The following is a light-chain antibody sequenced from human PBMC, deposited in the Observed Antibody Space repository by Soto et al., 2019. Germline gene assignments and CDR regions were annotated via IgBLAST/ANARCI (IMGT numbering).Light chain of an antibody. J-gene: IGKJ4*01. CDR2: AAS. CDR3: QQYYSFPLT. V-gene: IGKV1-39*01. Sequence: IQMTQSPSSLSASVGGRVTITCRASQSISSYLHWFQQKPGKAPKLLIYAASSLQSGVPSRFSGSGSGTDFTLTISCLQSEDFATYYCQQYYSFPLTFGGGTKVDIK. CDR1: QSISSY.